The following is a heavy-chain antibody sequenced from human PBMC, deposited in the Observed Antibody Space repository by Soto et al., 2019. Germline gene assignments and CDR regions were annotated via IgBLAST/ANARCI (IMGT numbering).Heavy chain of an antibody. Sequence: SSETLSLTCSVSGVSLTSGTYYWSWIRQHPGKGLEWIGYIFFSGSTVYNPSLKSRVNISVDTSKNQFSLKLSSVTAADTTVYYCVSTEDFFDYWGQGTLVTVSS. V-gene: IGHV4-31*03. CDR3: VSTEDFFDY. CDR1: GVSLTSGTYY. J-gene: IGHJ4*02. CDR2: IFFSGST.